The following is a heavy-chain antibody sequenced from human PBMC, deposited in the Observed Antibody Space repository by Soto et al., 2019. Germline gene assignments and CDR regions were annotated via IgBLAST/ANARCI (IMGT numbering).Heavy chain of an antibody. CDR3: TRHAGGQVEHSFYSALMVV. J-gene: IGHJ6*04. D-gene: IGHD2-15*01. CDR1: GFPLSDSA. CDR2: IRSKTNKYAT. Sequence: EVQLVESGGGLVQPGGSLKLACLASGFPLSDSAIHWVRKASGKGLEWVGRIRSKTNKYATTYGAPVRGRFTLARDNSKNTASLQINKLESDDDAIYYCTRHAGGQVEHSFYSALMVVWGKGTTVSVLS. V-gene: IGHV3-73*01.